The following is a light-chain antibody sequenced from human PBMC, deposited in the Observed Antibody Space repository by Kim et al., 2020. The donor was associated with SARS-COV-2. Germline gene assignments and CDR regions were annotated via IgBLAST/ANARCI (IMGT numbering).Light chain of an antibody. J-gene: IGLJ2*01. CDR3: CSHTGSYSVI. CDR1: GGDVVGYKF. CDR2: DVS. V-gene: IGLV2-11*01. Sequence: GRSVTIPSTGTGGDVVGYKFVYWYQRRPRKAPRLMIYDVSKRPSGVPDRFSASKSGNTASLTISGLQAEDEANYFCCSHTGSYSVIFGGGTQLTVL.